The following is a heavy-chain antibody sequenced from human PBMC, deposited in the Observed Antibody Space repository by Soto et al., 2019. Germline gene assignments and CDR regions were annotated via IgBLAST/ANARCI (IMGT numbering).Heavy chain of an antibody. Sequence: SETLSLTCAVYGGSFSGYYWSWIRQPPGKGLEWIGEINHSGSTNYNPSLKSRVTISVDTSKNQFSLKLSSVTAADTAVYYCATGYCSSTSCYGGGWFDPWGQGTLV. CDR2: INHSGST. V-gene: IGHV4-34*01. CDR3: ATGYCSSTSCYGGGWFDP. J-gene: IGHJ5*02. D-gene: IGHD2-2*01. CDR1: GGSFSGYY.